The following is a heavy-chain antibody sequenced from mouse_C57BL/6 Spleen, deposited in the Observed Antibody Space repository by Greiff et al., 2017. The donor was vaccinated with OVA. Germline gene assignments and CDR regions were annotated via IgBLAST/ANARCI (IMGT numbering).Heavy chain of an antibody. Sequence: VQLQQSGAELAKPGASVKLSCKASGYTFTSYWMHWVKQRPGQGLEWIGYINPSSGYTKYNQKFKDKATLTADKSSSTAYMQLSSRAYEDSAVYYCARSLLSDGFAYWGQGTLVTVSA. J-gene: IGHJ3*01. CDR1: GYTFTSYW. V-gene: IGHV1-7*01. CDR2: INPSSGYT. D-gene: IGHD2-10*01. CDR3: ARSLLSDGFAY.